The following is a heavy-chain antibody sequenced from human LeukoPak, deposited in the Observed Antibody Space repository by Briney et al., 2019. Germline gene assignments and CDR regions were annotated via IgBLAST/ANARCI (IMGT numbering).Heavy chain of an antibody. J-gene: IGHJ4*02. D-gene: IGHD6-19*01. CDR3: AKDHLPGIVVADRDY. CDR1: GFTFNSFG. V-gene: IGHV3-23*01. CDR2: ISGSGGST. Sequence: GGSLRLSCAASGFTFNSFGMHWVRQAPGKGLEWVSAISGSGGSTYYADSVKGRFTISRDNSKNTLYLQINSLRAEDTAVYYCAKDHLPGIVVADRDYWGQGTLVTVSS.